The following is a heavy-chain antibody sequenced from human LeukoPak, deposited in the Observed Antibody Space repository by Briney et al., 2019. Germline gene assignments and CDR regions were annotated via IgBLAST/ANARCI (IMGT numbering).Heavy chain of an antibody. J-gene: IGHJ5*02. D-gene: IGHD2-21*01. CDR3: ARRQPLYSRQIRSNWFDP. V-gene: IGHV4-38-2*02. CDR2: IYHSGST. Sequence: PSETLSLTCTVSGYSISSGYYWGWIRQPPGKGLEWIGSIYHSGSTYYNPSLKSRVTISVDTSKNQFSLKLSSVTAADTAVYYCARRQPLYSRQIRSNWFDPWGQGTLVTVSS. CDR1: GYSISSGYY.